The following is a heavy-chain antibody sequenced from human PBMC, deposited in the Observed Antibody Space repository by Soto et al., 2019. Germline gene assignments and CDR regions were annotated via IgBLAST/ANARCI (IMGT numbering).Heavy chain of an antibody. D-gene: IGHD6-13*01. CDR3: ARLPWAAAGTYYGMDV. J-gene: IGHJ6*02. CDR1: GGSISSGDYY. CDR2: IYYSGST. Sequence: PSETLSLTCTVSGGSISSGDYYWSWIRQPPGKGLEWIGSIYYSGSTYYNPSLKSRVTISVDTSKNQFSLKLSSVTAADTAVYYCARLPWAAAGTYYGMDVWGQGTTVTVSS. V-gene: IGHV4-30-4*01.